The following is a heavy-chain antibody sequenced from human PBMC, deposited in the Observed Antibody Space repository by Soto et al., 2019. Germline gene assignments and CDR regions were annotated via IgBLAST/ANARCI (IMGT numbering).Heavy chain of an antibody. V-gene: IGHV4-59*08. Sequence: SETLSLTCTVSGGSISSYYWSWIRQPPGKGLEWIGYIYYSGSTNYNPSLKSRVTISVDTSKNQFSLKLNSMTAGDTAVYYCARYNDQAFDSWGQGPLVTVPS. CDR2: IYYSGST. J-gene: IGHJ4*02. D-gene: IGHD1-1*01. CDR1: GGSISSYY. CDR3: ARYNDQAFDS.